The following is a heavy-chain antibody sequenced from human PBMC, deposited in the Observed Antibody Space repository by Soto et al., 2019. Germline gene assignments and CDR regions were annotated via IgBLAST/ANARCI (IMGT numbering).Heavy chain of an antibody. CDR1: GFTFSSYG. CDR2: VSYDGSNK. Sequence: GGSLRLSCAASGFTFSSYGMHWVRQAPGKGLEWVAVVSYDGSNKYYADSVKGRFTISRDNSKNTLYLQMNSLRAEDTAVYYCAKFLMSSGYSPWGQGTLVTVSS. D-gene: IGHD3-22*01. J-gene: IGHJ5*02. V-gene: IGHV3-30*18. CDR3: AKFLMSSGYSP.